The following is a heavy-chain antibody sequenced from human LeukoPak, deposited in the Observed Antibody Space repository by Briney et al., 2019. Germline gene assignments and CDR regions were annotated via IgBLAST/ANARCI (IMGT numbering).Heavy chain of an antibody. Sequence: SETLSLTCAVYGGSFSGYYWSWIRQPPGKGLEWIGEINHSGSTNYNPSLKSRVTISVDTSKNQFSLKLSSVTAADTAVYYCARRFLYYGSPRGNYFDYWGQGTLVTVSS. CDR3: ARRFLYYGSPRGNYFDY. CDR1: GGSFSGYY. V-gene: IGHV4-34*01. J-gene: IGHJ4*02. CDR2: INHSGST. D-gene: IGHD3-10*01.